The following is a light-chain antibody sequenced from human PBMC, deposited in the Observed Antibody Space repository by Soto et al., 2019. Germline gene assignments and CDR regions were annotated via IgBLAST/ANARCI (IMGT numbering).Light chain of an antibody. Sequence: EIIMTQSPATLSVSPGERATLSCRASQSIRNNMAWDQKKPGQAPRLLIYYASTRATGIPARFSGSGSGTEFTLTISSLPSEDFALYYCQQYNNWPPITFGQGTRLEIK. V-gene: IGKV3-15*01. CDR3: QQYNNWPPIT. CDR1: QSIRNN. CDR2: YAS. J-gene: IGKJ5*01.